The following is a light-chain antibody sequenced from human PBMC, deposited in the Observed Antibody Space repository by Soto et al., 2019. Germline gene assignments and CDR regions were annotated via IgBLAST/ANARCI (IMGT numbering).Light chain of an antibody. J-gene: IGKJ1*01. Sequence: DVVMTQSPLSLPVTLGQPASISCRSSQSLIHSDGNTYLSWFQQRPGQSPRRLIYEVSDRDSGVPDRFTCSGSGTDFTLKISRVEAEDVGVYYCMQGTRWPWTFGQGTEVEIK. CDR1: QSLIHSDGNTY. CDR2: EVS. V-gene: IGKV2-30*02. CDR3: MQGTRWPWT.